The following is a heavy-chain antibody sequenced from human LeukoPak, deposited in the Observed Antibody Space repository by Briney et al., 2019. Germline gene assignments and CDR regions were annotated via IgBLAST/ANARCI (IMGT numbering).Heavy chain of an antibody. CDR1: GYTFTSYD. CDR3: ARVGDYDILTGYYGGGADY. V-gene: IGHV1-8*01. J-gene: IGHJ4*02. CDR2: MNPDSGNT. Sequence: ASVKVSCKASGYTFTSYDINWVRQATGQGLEWMGWMNPDSGNTGYAQKFQGRVTMTRDTSISTAYMELSRLRSDDTAVYYCARVGDYDILTGYYGGGADYWGQGTLVTVSS. D-gene: IGHD3-9*01.